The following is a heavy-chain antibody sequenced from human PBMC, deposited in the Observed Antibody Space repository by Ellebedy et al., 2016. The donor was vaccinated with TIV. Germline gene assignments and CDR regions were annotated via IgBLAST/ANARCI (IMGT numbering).Heavy chain of an antibody. V-gene: IGHV5-51*01. CDR3: ARHTVAAALLGFDY. CDR1: GYSFTSYW. Sequence: KVSCXGSGYSFTSYWIGWVRQMPGKGLEWMGIIYPGDSDTRYSPSFQGQVTISADKSISTAYLQWSSLKASDTAMYYCARHTVAAALLGFDYWGQGTLVTVSS. CDR2: IYPGDSDT. J-gene: IGHJ4*02. D-gene: IGHD6-13*01.